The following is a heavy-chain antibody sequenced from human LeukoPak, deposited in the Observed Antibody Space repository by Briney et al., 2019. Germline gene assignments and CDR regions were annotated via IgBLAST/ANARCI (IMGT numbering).Heavy chain of an antibody. J-gene: IGHJ6*02. CDR3: ARDLITIFGVVITTPDIYYYYGMDV. Sequence: GASVKVSCKASGYTFTSYGISWVRQAPGQGLEWMGGIIPIFGTANYAQKFQGRVTITADESTSTAYMELSSLRSEDTAVYYCARDLITIFGVVITTPDIYYYYGMDVWGQGTTVTVSS. V-gene: IGHV1-69*13. CDR1: GYTFTSYG. D-gene: IGHD3-3*01. CDR2: IIPIFGTA.